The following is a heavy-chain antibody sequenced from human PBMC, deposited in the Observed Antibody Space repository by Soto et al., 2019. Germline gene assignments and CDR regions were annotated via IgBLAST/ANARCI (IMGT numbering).Heavy chain of an antibody. CDR2: IYPGDSDT. J-gene: IGHJ4*02. D-gene: IGHD2-8*01. CDR1: GYSFTSYW. V-gene: IGHV5-51*01. Sequence: GESLKISCKGSGYSFTSYWIGWVRQMPGKGLEWMGIIYPGDSDTRYSPSFQGQVTISADKSISTAYLQWSSLKASDTAMYYCATIPEEWCMLGSGLVCDYWGQGTLVTVSS. CDR3: ATIPEEWCMLGSGLVCDY.